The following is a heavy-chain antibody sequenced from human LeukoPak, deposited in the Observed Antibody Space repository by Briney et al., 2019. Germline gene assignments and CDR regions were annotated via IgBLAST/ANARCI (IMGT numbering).Heavy chain of an antibody. CDR1: GGSFSGYY. D-gene: IGHD2-15*01. V-gene: IGHV4-34*01. J-gene: IGHJ4*02. Sequence: SETLSLTCAVYGGSFSGYYWSWIRQPPGKGLEWIGEINHSGNTNYNPSLKSRVTISVDTSKNQFSLKLRSVTAADTAVYYCARLNCSGGSCYPDYWGQGTLVTVSS. CDR2: INHSGNT. CDR3: ARLNCSGGSCYPDY.